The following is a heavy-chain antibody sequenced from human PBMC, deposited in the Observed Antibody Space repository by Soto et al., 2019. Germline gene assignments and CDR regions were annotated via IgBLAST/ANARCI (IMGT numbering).Heavy chain of an antibody. D-gene: IGHD3-10*01. CDR2: INPNSGTT. CDR1: GYTFTSYY. CDR3: ARVPRGVYYGMDV. J-gene: IGHJ6*02. Sequence: ASVKVSCKSSGYTFTSYYMHWVRQAPGQRLEWMGWINPNSGTTNYAQKFQGWVTMTRDTSITTVYMEVSRLRSDDTAVYYCARVPRGVYYGMDVWGQGTTVTVSS. V-gene: IGHV1-2*04.